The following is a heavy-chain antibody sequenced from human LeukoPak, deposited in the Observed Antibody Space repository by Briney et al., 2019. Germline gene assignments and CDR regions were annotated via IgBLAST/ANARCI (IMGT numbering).Heavy chain of an antibody. V-gene: IGHV5-51*01. CDR3: ARGGSYYYYYYYMDV. J-gene: IGHJ6*03. D-gene: IGHD1-26*01. CDR2: IYPGDSDT. Sequence: GESLKISCKGSGYSFTSYWIGWVRQMPGKGLEWMGIIYPGDSDTRYSPSSQGQVTISADKSISTAYLQWSSLKASDTAMYYCARGGSYYYYYYYMDVWGKGTTVTVSS. CDR1: GYSFTSYW.